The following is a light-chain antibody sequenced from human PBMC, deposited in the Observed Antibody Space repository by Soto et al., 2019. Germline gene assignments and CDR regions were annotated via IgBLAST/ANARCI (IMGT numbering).Light chain of an antibody. CDR3: QQYNGYPHT. V-gene: IGKV1-5*03. J-gene: IGKJ2*01. CDR1: QSISTW. CDR2: KAS. Sequence: DIQMTQSPSTLSASVGDRVTITCRASQSISTWLAWYQQKPGKAPKLLIYKASSLRNGVPSRFSGSGSGTEFTLTIYSLQPDVFASYYCQQYNGYPHTFGQGTKLEIK.